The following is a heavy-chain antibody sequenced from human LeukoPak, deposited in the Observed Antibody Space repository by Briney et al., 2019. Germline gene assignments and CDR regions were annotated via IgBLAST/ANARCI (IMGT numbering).Heavy chain of an antibody. Sequence: PGGSLRLSCAASGFTFSSYGMHWVRQAPGKGLEWVAVIWYDGSNKYYADSVKGRFTISRDNSKNTLYLQMTSLRAGDTAVYYCATCRDGYNCPFDYWGQGTLVTVSS. CDR2: IWYDGSNK. J-gene: IGHJ4*02. V-gene: IGHV3-33*01. CDR3: ATCRDGYNCPFDY. D-gene: IGHD5-24*01. CDR1: GFTFSSYG.